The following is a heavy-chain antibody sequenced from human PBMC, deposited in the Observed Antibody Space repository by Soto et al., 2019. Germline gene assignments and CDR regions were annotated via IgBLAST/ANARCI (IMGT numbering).Heavy chain of an antibody. CDR3: AKFPVYYSTITSGYRCFDH. J-gene: IGHJ4*02. Sequence: GGSLRLSCEASGFSFGSYSMSWVRQAPGAGLEWVSSISGSGVSRDHSDSVKGRFTISRDNSKSTLYLQMNSLRAEDTAVYYSAKFPVYYSTITSGYRCFDHWGQGTLVTVSS. CDR2: ISGSGVSR. CDR1: GFSFGSYS. D-gene: IGHD2-2*01. V-gene: IGHV3-23*01.